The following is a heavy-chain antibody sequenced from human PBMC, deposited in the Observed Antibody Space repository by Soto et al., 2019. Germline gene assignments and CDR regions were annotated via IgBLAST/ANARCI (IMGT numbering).Heavy chain of an antibody. Sequence: AASVKVSCKASGYTFTNYDINWVRQATGQGLEWMGWMNPKSGNTGSAQQFQGRVILTRSTSISTAYMELSSLRSEDTAVYYCVRVYGEIDYWGQGTLVTVSS. V-gene: IGHV1-8*01. CDR3: VRVYGEIDY. J-gene: IGHJ4*02. CDR2: MNPKSGNT. CDR1: GYTFTNYD. D-gene: IGHD4-17*01.